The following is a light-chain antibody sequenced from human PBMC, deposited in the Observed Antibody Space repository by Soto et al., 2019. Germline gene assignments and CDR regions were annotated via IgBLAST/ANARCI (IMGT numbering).Light chain of an antibody. V-gene: IGKV3-20*01. CDR1: QSVSSSY. Sequence: EIVLTQSPGTLSLSPGERATLSCRASQSVSSSYLAWYQQKPGQAPRLLIYGASSRATGIPDRFSGSGSGTDFAITISRLEPEDFAVYYCQQYCSSPTFGQGTKVEIK. CDR2: GAS. J-gene: IGKJ1*01. CDR3: QQYCSSPT.